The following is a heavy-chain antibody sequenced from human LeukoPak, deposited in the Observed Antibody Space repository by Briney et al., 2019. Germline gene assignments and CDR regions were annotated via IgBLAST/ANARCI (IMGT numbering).Heavy chain of an antibody. J-gene: IGHJ5*02. CDR1: GFTFSSYS. CDR3: ARGSGSGWSLGWFDP. Sequence: GGSLRLSCAASGFTFSSYSMNWVRQAPGKGLEWVSSISSSSSYIYYADSVKGRFTISRDNAKNSLYLQMNSLRAEDTAVYYCARGSGSGWSLGWFDPWGQGTLVTVSS. CDR2: ISSSSSYI. D-gene: IGHD6-19*01. V-gene: IGHV3-21*01.